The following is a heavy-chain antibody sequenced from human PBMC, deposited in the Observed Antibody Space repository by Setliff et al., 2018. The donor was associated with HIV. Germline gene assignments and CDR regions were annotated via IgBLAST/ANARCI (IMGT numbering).Heavy chain of an antibody. CDR1: GGSISSSLYY. V-gene: IGHV4-61*02. CDR2: IDARGSA. J-gene: IGHJ5*02. D-gene: IGHD3-3*02. Sequence: SETLSLTCTVSGGSISSSLYYWSWMRQAAGKGLEWIGRIDARGSANYNPSLNSRVTISVDTSKNHFSLTLSSVTAADTAVYYCARDESEHYPLEGWLDPWG. CDR3: ARDESEHYPLEGWLDP.